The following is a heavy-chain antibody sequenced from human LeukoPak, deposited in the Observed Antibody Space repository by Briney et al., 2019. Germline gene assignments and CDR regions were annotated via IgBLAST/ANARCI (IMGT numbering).Heavy chain of an antibody. CDR2: IYSSGYT. Sequence: SETLSLTCTVPGGAIRSHYWNWIRQPAGKGLEWIGRIYSSGYTNDNPFLKSRITMSVDMSKNQFSLRLNSVTAADTAVYYCARVFDSWGQGTLVTVSS. CDR3: ARVFDS. J-gene: IGHJ4*02. V-gene: IGHV4-4*07. CDR1: GGAIRSHY.